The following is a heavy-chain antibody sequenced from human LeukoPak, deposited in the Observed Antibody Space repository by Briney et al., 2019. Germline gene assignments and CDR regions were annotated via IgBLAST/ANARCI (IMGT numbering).Heavy chain of an antibody. Sequence: SETLSLTCNVSGVSISGNYYFWGWIRQPPGKGLEWIGSIAYSGSTYYNPSLKSRVTIFADTSKNQFSLRLTSVTAADTAVYYCARHADCLGDCYRNWGQGTLVTVSS. CDR1: GVSISGNYYF. D-gene: IGHD2-21*02. CDR2: IAYSGST. CDR3: ARHADCLGDCYRN. V-gene: IGHV4-39*01. J-gene: IGHJ4*02.